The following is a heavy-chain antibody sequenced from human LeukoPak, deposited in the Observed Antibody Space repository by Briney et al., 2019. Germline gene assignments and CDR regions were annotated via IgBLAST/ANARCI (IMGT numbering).Heavy chain of an antibody. Sequence: GGSLRLSCAASGFTFNKFWMHWVRQAPGKGRVWVARINSDGSNTGYADSVMGRFIISSDNAKSTLYLEMNNLRVEDTAVYYCARALAGSRNGLDVWGQGATVAVSS. J-gene: IGHJ6*02. CDR2: INSDGSNT. D-gene: IGHD3-10*01. CDR1: GFTFNKFW. CDR3: ARALAGSRNGLDV. V-gene: IGHV3-74*01.